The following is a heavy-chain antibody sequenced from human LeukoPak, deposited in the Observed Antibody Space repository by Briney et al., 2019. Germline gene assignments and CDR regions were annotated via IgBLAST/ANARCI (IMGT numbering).Heavy chain of an antibody. CDR3: ARGSFTMIETYYFDY. CDR2: INHSGST. Sequence: PGGSLRLSCAASGFTFSSYAMNWIRQPPGKGLEWIGEINHSGSTNYNPSIKSRVTISVDTSKNQFSLNLSSVTAADTAVYYCARGSFTMIETYYFDYWGQGTLVTVSS. V-gene: IGHV4-34*01. D-gene: IGHD3-22*01. J-gene: IGHJ4*02. CDR1: GFTFSSYA.